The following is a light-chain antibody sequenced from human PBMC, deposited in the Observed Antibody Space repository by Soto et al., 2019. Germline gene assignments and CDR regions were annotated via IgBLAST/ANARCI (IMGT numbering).Light chain of an antibody. V-gene: IGLV2-14*03. CDR2: DVN. CDR1: SSDVDGYNY. Sequence: QSVLTQPASVSGSPGQSITISCTGTSSDVDGYNYVSWYQQHPGKAPKLMIYDVNNRPSGVSNRFSGSKSGNTASLTISGLQAEDEADYYCSSYTASSSPYVVFGGGTKVTVL. CDR3: SSYTASSSPYVV. J-gene: IGLJ2*01.